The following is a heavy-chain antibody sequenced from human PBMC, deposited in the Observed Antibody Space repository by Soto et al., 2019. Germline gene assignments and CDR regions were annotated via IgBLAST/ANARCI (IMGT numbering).Heavy chain of an antibody. CDR2: IRSKAYGGTT. CDR3: TRDTNRYYDFWRESDAFDI. J-gene: IGHJ3*02. CDR1: GFTFGDYA. Sequence: GGSLRLSCTASGFTFGDYAMSWFRQAPGKGLEWVGFIRSKAYGGTTEYAASVKGRFTISRDDSKSIAYLQMNSLKTEDTAVYYCTRDTNRYYDFWRESDAFDIWGQGTMVTVSS. D-gene: IGHD3-3*01. V-gene: IGHV3-49*03.